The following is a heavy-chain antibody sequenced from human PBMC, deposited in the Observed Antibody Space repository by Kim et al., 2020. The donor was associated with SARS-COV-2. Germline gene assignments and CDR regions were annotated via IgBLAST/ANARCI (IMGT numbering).Heavy chain of an antibody. V-gene: IGHV3-74*01. CDR2: ISRDGNNT. CDR3: ARANYYDTSGPVN. Sequence: GGSLRLSCVGSGYGFSDYWMHWVRQAPGKGLLWVSRISRDGNNTNYADSVKGRFTISRDNTKNTLYLRMNSLRAEDSAVYYCARANYYDTSGPVNWGQGTLVAVSS. J-gene: IGHJ4*02. CDR1: GYGFSDYW. D-gene: IGHD3-22*01.